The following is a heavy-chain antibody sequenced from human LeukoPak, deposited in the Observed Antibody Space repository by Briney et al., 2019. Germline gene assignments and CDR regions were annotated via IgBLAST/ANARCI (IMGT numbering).Heavy chain of an antibody. D-gene: IGHD2-2*01. V-gene: IGHV4-34*01. J-gene: IGHJ4*02. CDR1: GGSFSGYY. CDR2: VNHSGST. Sequence: PSETLSLTCAVYGGSFSGYYWSWIRQPPGKGLEWIGEVNHSGSTNYNPSLKSRVTISVDTSKNQFSLKLSSVTAADTAVYYCARGTVVPAAPYYFDYWGQGTLVTVSS. CDR3: ARGTVVPAAPYYFDY.